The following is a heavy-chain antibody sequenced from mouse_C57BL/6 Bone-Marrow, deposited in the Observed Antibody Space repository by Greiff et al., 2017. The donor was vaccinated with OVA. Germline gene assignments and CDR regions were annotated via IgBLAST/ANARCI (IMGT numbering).Heavy chain of an antibody. CDR1: GYTFSTYW. V-gene: IGHV1-80*01. Sequence: QVQLQQSGAELVKPGASVKISCKASGYTFSTYWMNWVKQRHGKGLEWIGQIYPGDGDTNYNGKLKGKATLTADKSSSTAYMQLSSLTSADSAVYFCARGAYWGQGTLVTVSS. J-gene: IGHJ3*01. CDR3: ARGAY. CDR2: IYPGDGDT.